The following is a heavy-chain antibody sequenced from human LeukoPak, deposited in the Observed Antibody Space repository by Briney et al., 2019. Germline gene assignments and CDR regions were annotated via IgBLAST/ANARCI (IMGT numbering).Heavy chain of an antibody. Sequence: PSETLSLTGTVSGGSVSSGSYYWSWLRQPPGKGLEWIGYIYYSGSTNYNPSLKSRVTISVDTSKNQFSLKLSSVTAADTAVYYCARSGGYSSPQNYWGQGTLVTVSS. D-gene: IGHD6-19*01. CDR3: ARSGGYSSPQNY. CDR1: GGSVSSGSYY. V-gene: IGHV4-61*01. CDR2: IYYSGST. J-gene: IGHJ4*02.